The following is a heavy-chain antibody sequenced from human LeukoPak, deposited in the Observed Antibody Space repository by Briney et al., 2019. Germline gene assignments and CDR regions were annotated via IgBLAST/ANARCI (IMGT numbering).Heavy chain of an antibody. D-gene: IGHD5-18*01. CDR2: ISSSGSII. CDR1: EFTFSRYE. CDR3: ARDRYTAMARPLDY. V-gene: IGHV3-48*03. Sequence: GGSLRLSCAASEFTFSRYEMNWVRQAPGKGLEWVSYISSSGSIIYYADSVKGRFTISRDNAKNSLYLQMNSLRDEDTAVYYCARDRYTAMARPLDYWGQGTLVTVSS. J-gene: IGHJ4*02.